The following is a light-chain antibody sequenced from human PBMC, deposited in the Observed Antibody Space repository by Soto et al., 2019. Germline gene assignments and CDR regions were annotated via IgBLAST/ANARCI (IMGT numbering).Light chain of an antibody. CDR3: RSYAGSSNVI. Sequence: QSVLTQPPSASGSPGQSVTISCTGTSSDVGGYDYVSWYQQQSGKAPKLIIYEVTNRPSGVPDRFSGSKSGNTASLTVSGLQAEDEADYYCRSYAGSSNVIFGAGTKLTVL. CDR1: SSDVGGYDY. CDR2: EVT. J-gene: IGLJ2*01. V-gene: IGLV2-8*01.